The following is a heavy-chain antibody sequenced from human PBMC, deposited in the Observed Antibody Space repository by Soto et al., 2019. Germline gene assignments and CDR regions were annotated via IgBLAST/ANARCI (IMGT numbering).Heavy chain of an antibody. Sequence: GGSLRLSCAASGFRFDDYNIHWGRQAPGKGLEWVSLITWNGGNSYYADSVKGRFTISRDGTTESVSLQMTSLKREDPGLYFCARETLSYGSAFDVWGQGTTVTVSS. CDR3: ARETLSYGSAFDV. CDR1: GFRFDDYN. CDR2: ITWNGGNS. J-gene: IGHJ6*02. D-gene: IGHD3-16*01. V-gene: IGHV3-43*01.